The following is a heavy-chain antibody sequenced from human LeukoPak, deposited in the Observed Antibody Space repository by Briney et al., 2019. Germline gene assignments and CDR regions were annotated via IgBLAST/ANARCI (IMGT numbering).Heavy chain of an antibody. V-gene: IGHV1-8*01. D-gene: IGHD4-23*01. CDR3: ARGPNKSDGGNSGSAWFDP. CDR2: MNPNSGNT. J-gene: IGHJ5*02. Sequence: GASLTLSCKASGYTFTTYDINWVRQAPGQGLEWMGWMNPNSGNTGYAQKFQGRVTMTRNTSISTAYMELSSLRSEDTAVYYCARGPNKSDGGNSGSAWFDPWGQGTLVTVSS. CDR1: GYTFTTYD.